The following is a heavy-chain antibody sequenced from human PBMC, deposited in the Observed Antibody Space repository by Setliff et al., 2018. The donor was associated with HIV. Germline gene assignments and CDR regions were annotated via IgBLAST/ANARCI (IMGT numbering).Heavy chain of an antibody. CDR1: GGSISVNNYF. J-gene: IGHJ6*03. CDR3: ARLDYSNYYSYYIDV. CDR2: VHKSGNS. D-gene: IGHD4-4*01. Sequence: PSETLSLTCSVSGGSISVNNYFWAWVRQPPGKGLEWIAGVHKSGNSYYKPSLKSRATISVDTSENHFSLRLNSVTAADTAVYYCARLDYSNYYSYYIDVWGEGTMVTVS. V-gene: IGHV4-39*02.